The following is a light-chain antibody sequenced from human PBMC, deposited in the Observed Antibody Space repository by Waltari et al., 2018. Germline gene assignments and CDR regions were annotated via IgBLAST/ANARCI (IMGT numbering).Light chain of an antibody. V-gene: IGKV3-20*01. Sequence: IVLTPSPDTLSLSPGQRATLPCRASQTINNNFLVWYQQKPGQAPRLLIHGASSRATGFPDRFSGSGSGTDFTLTISSLEPEDVAVYYCQQYDGSVLTFGGGTKVEI. J-gene: IGKJ4*01. CDR3: QQYDGSVLT. CDR1: QTINNNF. CDR2: GAS.